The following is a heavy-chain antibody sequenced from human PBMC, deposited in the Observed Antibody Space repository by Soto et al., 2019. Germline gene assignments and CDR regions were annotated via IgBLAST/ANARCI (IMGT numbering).Heavy chain of an antibody. Sequence: EVQLLESGGGLVPPGGFLRLSCAASGITLSNYAMSWVRQAPGKGLEWVSGISGSGGSTYYAGSVKGRFTIARDNSKNTLFLEMNSLRDEDTAVYYCAKAPASSLTASRPFDQWGQGTLVTVSS. CDR2: ISGSGGST. CDR3: AKAPASSLTASRPFDQ. D-gene: IGHD5-18*01. V-gene: IGHV3-23*01. CDR1: GITLSNYA. J-gene: IGHJ4*02.